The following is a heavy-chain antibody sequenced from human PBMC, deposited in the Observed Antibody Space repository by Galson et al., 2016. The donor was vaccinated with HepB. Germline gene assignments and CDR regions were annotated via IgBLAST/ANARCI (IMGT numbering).Heavy chain of an antibody. Sequence: LSLTCDVYGGPSNGYYWSWIRQPPGKGLEWIGKIHYGGYIDYNASLKSRVTISVDTSKKQFSLKLNSVTAADTAMYYCVIILGGSYFSYWGQGTLVTVSS. CDR1: GGPSNGYY. CDR3: VIILGGSYFSY. J-gene: IGHJ4*02. CDR2: IHYGGYI. V-gene: IGHV4-34*01. D-gene: IGHD1-26*01.